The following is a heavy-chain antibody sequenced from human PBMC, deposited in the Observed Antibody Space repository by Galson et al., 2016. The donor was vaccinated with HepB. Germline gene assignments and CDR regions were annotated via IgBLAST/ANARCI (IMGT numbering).Heavy chain of an antibody. CDR3: TTLMGWGSRPYYYDNMDV. CDR2: LYPNGNT. V-gene: IGHV3-53*01. CDR1: GVSVSDNF. J-gene: IGHJ6*02. Sequence: SLRLSCAASGVSVSDNFLTWVRQAPGKGLEWVSTLYPNGNTFYADPVRGRFTISRDNSKNTLFYQMDSLRREDTAGYYWTTLMGWGSRPYYYDNMDVWGQGTTVTVSS. D-gene: IGHD3-16*01.